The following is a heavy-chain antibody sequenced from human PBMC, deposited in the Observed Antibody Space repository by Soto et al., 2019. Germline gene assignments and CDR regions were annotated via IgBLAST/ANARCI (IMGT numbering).Heavy chain of an antibody. Sequence: GSLRLSCAASGFTFSSYGMHWVRQAPGKGLEWVAVIWYDGSNKYYADSVKGRFTISRDNSKNTLYLQMNSLRAEDTAVYYCARGGRITIFGVVTGPDDYWGQGTLVTVSS. CDR3: ARGGRITIFGVVTGPDDY. V-gene: IGHV3-33*01. CDR2: IWYDGSNK. CDR1: GFTFSSYG. J-gene: IGHJ4*02. D-gene: IGHD3-3*01.